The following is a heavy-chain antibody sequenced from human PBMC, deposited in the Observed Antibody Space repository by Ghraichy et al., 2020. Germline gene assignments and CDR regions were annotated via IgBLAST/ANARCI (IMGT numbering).Heavy chain of an antibody. V-gene: IGHV4-34*01. CDR3: ARGPMTQRFKYFQH. CDR2: INHSGST. Sequence: SQTLSLTCAVYGGSFSGYYWSWIRQPPGKGLEWIGEINHSGSTNYNPSLKSRVTISVDTSKNQFSLKLSSVTAADTAVYYCARGPMTQRFKYFQHWGQGTLVTVSS. CDR1: GGSFSGYY. J-gene: IGHJ1*01. D-gene: IGHD3-3*01.